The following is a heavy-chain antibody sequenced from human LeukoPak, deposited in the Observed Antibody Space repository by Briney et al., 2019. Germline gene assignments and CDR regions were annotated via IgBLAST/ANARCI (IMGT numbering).Heavy chain of an antibody. V-gene: IGHV3-7*01. CDR2: IKQDGSER. Sequence: GGSLRLSCAASGFTFSSYWMSWVRQPPGKGVEWVANIKQDGSERYYVDSVKGRFTISRDNAKKSVYLQMNSLRGEDTAVYYCATDGGPFDDWGQGTLVTVSS. CDR3: ATDGGPFDD. CDR1: GFTFSSYW. J-gene: IGHJ4*02. D-gene: IGHD3-3*01.